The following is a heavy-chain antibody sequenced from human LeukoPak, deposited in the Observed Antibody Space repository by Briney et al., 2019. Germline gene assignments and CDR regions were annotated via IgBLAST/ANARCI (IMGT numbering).Heavy chain of an antibody. J-gene: IGHJ3*02. D-gene: IGHD3-22*01. Sequence: ASVKVSCKASGYTFTSYGISWVRQAPGQGLEWMGWISAYNGNTNYAQKLQGRVTMTTDTSTSTAYMELRSLRSDDTAVYYCARGVGVVVITANDAFDIWGQGTMVTVSS. V-gene: IGHV1-18*01. CDR1: GYTFTSYG. CDR3: ARGVGVVVITANDAFDI. CDR2: ISAYNGNT.